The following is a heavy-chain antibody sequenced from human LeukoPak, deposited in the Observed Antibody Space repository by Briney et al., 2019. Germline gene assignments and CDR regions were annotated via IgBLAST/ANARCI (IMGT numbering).Heavy chain of an antibody. V-gene: IGHV3-7*01. Sequence: GGSLRLSCAASGFTFSSYWMSWVRQAPGKGLEWVANIKQDGSEKYYVDSVKGRFTISRDNAKNSLYLQMSSLRAEGTAVYYCARVDYIWGSYRYTGVDYWGQGTLVTVSS. J-gene: IGHJ4*02. CDR1: GFTFSSYW. D-gene: IGHD3-16*02. CDR2: IKQDGSEK. CDR3: ARVDYIWGSYRYTGVDY.